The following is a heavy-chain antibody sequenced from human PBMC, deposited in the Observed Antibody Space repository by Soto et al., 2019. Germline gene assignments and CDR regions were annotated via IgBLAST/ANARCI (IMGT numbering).Heavy chain of an antibody. V-gene: IGHV3-30-3*01. CDR2: ISYDGSNK. D-gene: IGHD3-10*01. CDR1: GFTFSSYA. CDR3: AREGWGSGRALDV. Sequence: QVQLVESGGGVVQPGRSLRLSCAASGFTFSSYAMHWVRQTPGKGLEWVAVISYDGSNKYYADSVKGRFTISRDNSKNTLCLQMNSLRAEDTAVYCCAREGWGSGRALDVWGQGTTVTVSS. J-gene: IGHJ6*02.